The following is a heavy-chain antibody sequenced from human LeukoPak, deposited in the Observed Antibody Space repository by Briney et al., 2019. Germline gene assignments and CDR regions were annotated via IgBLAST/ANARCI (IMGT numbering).Heavy chain of an antibody. J-gene: IGHJ4*02. V-gene: IGHV4-59*01. D-gene: IGHD4-23*01. Sequence: SETLSLTCTVSGGSISSYYWSWIRQPPGKGLEWIGYIYYSGSTNYNPSLKSRVTISVDTSKNQFSLKLSSVTAADTAVYYCASSTTVVLAYWGQGTLVTVSS. CDR2: IYYSGST. CDR1: GGSISSYY. CDR3: ASSTTVVLAY.